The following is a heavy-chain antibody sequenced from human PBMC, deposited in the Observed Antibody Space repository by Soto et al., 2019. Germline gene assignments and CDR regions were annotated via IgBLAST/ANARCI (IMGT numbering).Heavy chain of an antibody. J-gene: IGHJ4*02. CDR1: DDSINSDKYY. V-gene: IGHV4-39*01. CDR3: TRLEGLATISYYFDF. D-gene: IGHD5-12*01. CDR2: IYYRGNA. Sequence: SETLSLTCSVSDDSINSDKYYWGWIRQPPGKSLERIGSIYYRGNAYYNPSLQTRVTISLDKSKSQFSLKLNSVTAADSAVYFCTRLEGLATISYYFDFWGPGALVTVSS.